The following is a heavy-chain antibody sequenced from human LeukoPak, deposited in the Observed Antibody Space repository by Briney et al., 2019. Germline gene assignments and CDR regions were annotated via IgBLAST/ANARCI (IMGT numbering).Heavy chain of an antibody. CDR3: ARGAPSTAYFDV. D-gene: IGHD5/OR15-5a*01. Sequence: GGSLRLSCAASGFTFSSWNMNWVRQAPGKGLEWVSFITTISSTTHYADSVRGRFTISRDNAKNSLYLQMNSLSDEDTAVYYCARGAPSTAYFDVWGRGTLVTVSS. V-gene: IGHV3-48*02. CDR2: ITTISSTT. CDR1: GFTFSSWN. J-gene: IGHJ2*01.